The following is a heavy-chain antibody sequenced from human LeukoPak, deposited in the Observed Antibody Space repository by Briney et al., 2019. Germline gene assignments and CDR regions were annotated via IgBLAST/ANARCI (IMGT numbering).Heavy chain of an antibody. CDR3: ASGMPNDY. CDR1: GGTFSRYA. J-gene: IGHJ4*02. V-gene: IGHV1-69*04. D-gene: IGHD1-26*01. CDR2: IIPILGIA. Sequence: GASVKVSCKASGGTFSRYAISWVRQAPGQGLEWMGRIIPILGIANYAQKFQGRVTITADKSTSTAYMELSSLRSEDTAVYYCASGMPNDYWGQGTLVTVSS.